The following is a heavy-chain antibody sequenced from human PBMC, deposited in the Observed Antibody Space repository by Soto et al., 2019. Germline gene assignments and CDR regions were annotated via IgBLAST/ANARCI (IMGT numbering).Heavy chain of an antibody. Sequence: SETLSLTCTVSGGFINDFYWSWIRQPPGKGLEWVGYIYYSGSTDYNPSLKGRVTISVVTSKNQFSLKLRSVTAADTAVYYCARVGGVAAATFDYWGQGTLVTVSS. D-gene: IGHD2-2*01. V-gene: IGHV4-59*01. J-gene: IGHJ4*02. CDR1: GGFINDFY. CDR3: ARVGGVAAATFDY. CDR2: IYYSGST.